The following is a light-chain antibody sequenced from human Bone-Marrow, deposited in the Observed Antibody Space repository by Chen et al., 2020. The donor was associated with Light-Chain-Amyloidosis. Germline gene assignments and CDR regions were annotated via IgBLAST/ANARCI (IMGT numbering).Light chain of an antibody. CDR2: EVT. J-gene: IGLJ1*01. CDR1: SSDLGGDNH. CDR3: SSYTITNTLV. V-gene: IGLV2-14*01. Sequence: QSALTQPASVSGSPGQSITISCTGTSSDLGGDNHVSWYQQHPVKAPKLMIYEVTNRPSWVPDRFSGSKSDNAATLTSSGLQTEDEADYFCSSYTITNTLVFGSGTRVTVL.